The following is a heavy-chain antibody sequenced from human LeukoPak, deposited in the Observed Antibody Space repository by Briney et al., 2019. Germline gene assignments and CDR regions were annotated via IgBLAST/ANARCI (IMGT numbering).Heavy chain of an antibody. Sequence: GGSLRLSCPSSGFTFRVFAVSWFRQAPGKGLEWIGFIRSSIYGGTPKAAASVKGRFIFSRDDSKGVAYLRMNSLKTDDTAVYYCSREWGNGNDLRPDSWGQGTLVTASS. V-gene: IGHV3-49*03. J-gene: IGHJ4*02. CDR1: GFTFRVFA. CDR2: IRSSIYGGTP. D-gene: IGHD1-1*01. CDR3: SREWGNGNDLRPDS.